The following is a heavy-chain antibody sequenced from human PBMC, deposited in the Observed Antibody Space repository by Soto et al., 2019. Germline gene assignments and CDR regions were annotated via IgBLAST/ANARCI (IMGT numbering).Heavy chain of an antibody. CDR1: GGSVNSDTFY. Sequence: SETLSLTCTVSGGSVNSDTFYWSWIRQPPGRGQEWIGYIYYTGSTNYNPSLKSRITISIDTSRNQFSLKLTSMTAADTAVYYCAREFSNSPEAFDSWGQGSLVTVSS. V-gene: IGHV4-61*01. CDR3: AREFSNSPEAFDS. D-gene: IGHD6-6*01. CDR2: IYYTGST. J-gene: IGHJ4*02.